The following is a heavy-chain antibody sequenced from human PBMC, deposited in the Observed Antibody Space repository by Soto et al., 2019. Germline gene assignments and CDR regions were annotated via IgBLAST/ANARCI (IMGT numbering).Heavy chain of an antibody. V-gene: IGHV5-10-1*01. J-gene: IGHJ4*02. D-gene: IGHD3-22*01. CDR3: ARGPYYYDSSGLFDY. Sequence: SCKGSGYSFTSYWISWVRQMPGKGLEWMGRIDPSDSYTNYSPSFQGHVTISADKSISTAYLQWSSLKASDTAMYYCARGPYYYDSSGLFDYWGQGTLVTVSS. CDR1: GYSFTSYW. CDR2: IDPSDSYT.